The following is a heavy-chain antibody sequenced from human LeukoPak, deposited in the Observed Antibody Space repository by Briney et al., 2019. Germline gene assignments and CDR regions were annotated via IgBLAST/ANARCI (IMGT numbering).Heavy chain of an antibody. D-gene: IGHD3-22*01. CDR2: IYHSGST. J-gene: IGHJ5*02. V-gene: IGHV4-39*07. CDR1: GGSISRGSYY. CDR3: ARRGVVVMRSNPVHNWFDP. Sequence: PSETLSLTCTVSGGSISRGSYYWGWIRQPPGKGLEWIGSIYHSGSTYYNPSLKSRVTISVDTSKNQFSLKLSSVTAADTAVYYCARRGVVVMRSNPVHNWFDPWGQGTLVTVSS.